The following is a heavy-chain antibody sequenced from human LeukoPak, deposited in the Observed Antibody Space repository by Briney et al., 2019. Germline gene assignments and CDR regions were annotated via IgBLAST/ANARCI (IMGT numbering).Heavy chain of an antibody. CDR2: IWDDGSNK. J-gene: IGHJ6*02. CDR3: ARDPQVEYYGIDV. Sequence: PGRSLSLSCAASGFTFSSYGRHWVRQPPGKGLEWVAVIWDDGSNKYYGDSVKGRFTISRDNSKNTLYLQMNSLRAEDTAVYYCARDPQVEYYGIDVWGQGTTVTVSS. CDR1: GFTFSSYG. V-gene: IGHV3-33*01.